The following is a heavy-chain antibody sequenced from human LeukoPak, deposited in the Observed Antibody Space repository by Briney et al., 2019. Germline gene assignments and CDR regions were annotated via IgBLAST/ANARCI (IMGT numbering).Heavy chain of an antibody. V-gene: IGHV3-23*01. Sequence: PGRCLRPACAASGSTVSSYAMNSVRHAPGNGMEWGSGLGGSGGGKYYADAVHGRFTISRDYSKTTLYLQRNSLRAEDTAVYYCAKAPGYTVVTSFDYWGQGTLVTVSP. D-gene: IGHD4-23*01. CDR1: GSTVSSYA. J-gene: IGHJ4*02. CDR3: AKAPGYTVVTSFDY. CDR2: LGGSGGGK.